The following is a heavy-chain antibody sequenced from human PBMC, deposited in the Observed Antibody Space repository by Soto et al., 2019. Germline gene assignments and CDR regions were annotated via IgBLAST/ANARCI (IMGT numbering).Heavy chain of an antibody. CDR1: GYIFTNYY. CDR3: AGGIGGALFLWSDS. V-gene: IGHV1-46*01. CDR2: INPGGGAT. Sequence: QVQLVQSGAEVKKPGASVKVSCKASGYIFTNYYIYWVRQAPGQGLEYIGIINPGGGATDYAQKFQGRLTITRDTTTGTVYTEPSSLRYDDTAVYYCAGGIGGALFLWSDSWGQGTLVTVSS. D-gene: IGHD1-26*01. J-gene: IGHJ5*01.